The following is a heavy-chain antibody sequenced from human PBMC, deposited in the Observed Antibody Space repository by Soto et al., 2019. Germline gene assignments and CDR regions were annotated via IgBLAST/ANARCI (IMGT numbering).Heavy chain of an antibody. J-gene: IGHJ3*01. CDR2: IWYDGSNK. CDR1: VFSFSSYG. D-gene: IGHD1-26*01. V-gene: IGHV3-33*03. CDR3: ARAQYTGSYFDACDV. Sequence: GGSLRLYCAASVFSFSSYGMHWVRQAPGKGLDWVAVIWYDGSNKYYAESVKGRFTISRDNSKNTLYVQMNSLTVEDTAVYYCARAQYTGSYFDACDVWGQGTMVTVSS.